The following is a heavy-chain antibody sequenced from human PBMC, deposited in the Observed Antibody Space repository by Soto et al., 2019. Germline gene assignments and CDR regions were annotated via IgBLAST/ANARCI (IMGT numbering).Heavy chain of an antibody. CDR1: GGSISSYY. Sequence: SETLSLTCTVSGGSISSYYWSWIRQPPGKGLEWIGYIYYSGSTNYNPPLKSRVTISVDTSKNQFSLKLSSVTAADTAVYYCARHSSSSLFWFDPWGQGTLVTVSS. D-gene: IGHD6-6*01. CDR3: ARHSSSSLFWFDP. J-gene: IGHJ5*02. CDR2: IYYSGST. V-gene: IGHV4-59*08.